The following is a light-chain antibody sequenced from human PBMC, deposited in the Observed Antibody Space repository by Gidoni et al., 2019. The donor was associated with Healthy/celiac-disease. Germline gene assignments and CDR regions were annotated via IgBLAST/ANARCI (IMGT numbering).Light chain of an antibody. V-gene: IGKV4-1*01. CDR3: QQYYSTPPWT. Sequence: DIVMTQSPDYLAVSLGGRATINCKSSQSFLYSSITKDYLAWYQQKPGQPPKLLIYWASTRESGVPDRFSGSGSGTDFTLTISSLQAEDVAVYYCQQYYSTPPWTFXXXTKVEIK. CDR2: WAS. J-gene: IGKJ1*01. CDR1: QSFLYSSITKDY.